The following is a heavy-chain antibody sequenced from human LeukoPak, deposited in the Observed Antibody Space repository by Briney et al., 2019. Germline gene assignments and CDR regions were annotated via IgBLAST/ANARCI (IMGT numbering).Heavy chain of an antibody. CDR2: IKQDGREK. CDR3: ARDALLYDFWSGYPPAFDY. V-gene: IGHV3-7*01. J-gene: IGHJ4*02. CDR1: GFTFSSYW. D-gene: IGHD3-3*01. Sequence: TGGSLRLSCAASGFTFSSYWMSWVRQAPGKGLEWVANIKQDGREKYYVDSVKRRFTISRDNAKNSLYLQMNSLRAEDTAVYYCARDALLYDFWSGYPPAFDYWGQGTLVTVSS.